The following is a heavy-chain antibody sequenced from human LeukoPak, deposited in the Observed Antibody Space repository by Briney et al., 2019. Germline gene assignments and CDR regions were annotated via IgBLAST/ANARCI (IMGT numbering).Heavy chain of an antibody. CDR1: GYTFTSYW. V-gene: IGHV5-51*01. D-gene: IGHD4-23*01. CDR3: ATLIDYGGKQYYFDY. J-gene: IGHJ4*02. CDR2: IYAGDSDT. Sequence: SLKFSSKASGYTFTSYWICWVRQLPRKGLELVGIIYAGDSDTRYNPSFQGQVTITADKSISTSSLQRSMLTASDTAMYYSATLIDYGGKQYYFDYWGQGTLVTVSS.